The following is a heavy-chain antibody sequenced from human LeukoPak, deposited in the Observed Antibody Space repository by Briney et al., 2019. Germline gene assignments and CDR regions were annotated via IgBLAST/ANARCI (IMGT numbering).Heavy chain of an antibody. CDR1: GFTFTNYA. J-gene: IGHJ4*02. D-gene: IGHD2-21*01. V-gene: IGHV3-23*01. Sequence: QSGASLRLSCAASGFTFTNYAMGWVRQAPGKGLEWVSAISGSGANTYYADSVGGRFTIFRDNSANTLYLQMNSLRAEDTAVYYCAKIPHPSYYFDYWGQGTLVTVSS. CDR3: AKIPHPSYYFDY. CDR2: ISGSGANT.